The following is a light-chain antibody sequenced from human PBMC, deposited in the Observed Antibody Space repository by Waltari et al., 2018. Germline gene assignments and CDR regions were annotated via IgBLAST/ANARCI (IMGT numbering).Light chain of an antibody. Sequence: EIVLTQSPGTLSLSPGQRATLSCRASQSVGKYLAWYQHKPCQAPRLLIYDASTRATGIPDRFSGSGSGTDFSLTISRLEPEDFAVYYCQKYVNLPATFGQGTKVEIK. CDR3: QKYVNLPAT. J-gene: IGKJ1*01. CDR2: DAS. CDR1: QSVGKY. V-gene: IGKV3-20*01.